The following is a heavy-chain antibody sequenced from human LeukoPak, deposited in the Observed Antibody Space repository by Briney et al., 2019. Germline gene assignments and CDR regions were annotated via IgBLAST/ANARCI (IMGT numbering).Heavy chain of an antibody. Sequence: SVKVSCKASGGTFSSYAISWVRQAPGQGLEWMGRIIPILGIANYAQKFQGRVTITADKSTSTVYMELSSLRSEDTAVYYCAGGTTNTKGAFDMWGQGTMVTVSS. J-gene: IGHJ3*02. V-gene: IGHV1-69*04. D-gene: IGHD2-8*01. CDR3: AGGTTNTKGAFDM. CDR1: GGTFSSYA. CDR2: IIPILGIA.